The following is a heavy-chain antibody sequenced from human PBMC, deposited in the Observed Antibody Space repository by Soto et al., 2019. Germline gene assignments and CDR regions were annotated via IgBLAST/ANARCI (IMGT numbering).Heavy chain of an antibody. CDR3: ARVSIHENRLTYYYYGMDV. Sequence: GGSVKVSCKASGGTFSSYAISWVRQAPGQGLEWMGGIVPIFGTANYAQKFQGRVTITADESTSTAYMELSSLRSEDTAVYYCARVSIHENRLTYYYYGMDVWGQGTTVTVSS. V-gene: IGHV1-69*13. CDR1: GGTFSSYA. J-gene: IGHJ6*02. CDR2: IVPIFGTA.